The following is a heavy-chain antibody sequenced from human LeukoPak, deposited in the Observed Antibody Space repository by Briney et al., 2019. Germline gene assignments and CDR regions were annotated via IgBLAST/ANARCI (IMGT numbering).Heavy chain of an antibody. CDR2: ISGRGGST. Sequence: GGSLRLSCAVSGFTFSSYAMSWVGQAPGKGLEWVSAISGRGGSTYYADSVKGRFTISRDNSKNTLYLQMNSLRAEDTAVYYCAKGVVLVPTAKTYYFDFWGQGTLVTVSS. CDR3: AKGVVLVPTAKTYYFDF. CDR1: GFTFSSYA. V-gene: IGHV3-23*01. J-gene: IGHJ4*02. D-gene: IGHD2-2*01.